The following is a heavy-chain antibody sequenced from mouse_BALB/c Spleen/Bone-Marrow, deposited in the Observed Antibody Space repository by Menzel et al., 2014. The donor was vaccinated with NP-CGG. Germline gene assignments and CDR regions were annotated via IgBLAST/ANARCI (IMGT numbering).Heavy chain of an antibody. D-gene: IGHD2-14*01. Sequence: KQRPEQGLEWIGRIDPANGNTKYDPKFQNKATITADTSSNTAYLQLSGLTSEDTAVYYCATYYRYDRRFAYWGQGTLVTVSA. CDR2: IDPANGNT. J-gene: IGHJ3*01. CDR3: ATYYRYDRRFAY. V-gene: IGHV14-3*02.